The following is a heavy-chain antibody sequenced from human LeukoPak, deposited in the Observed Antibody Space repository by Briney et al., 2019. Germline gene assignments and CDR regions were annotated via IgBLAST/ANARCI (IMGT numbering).Heavy chain of an antibody. Sequence: ASVKVSCKASGYTFTSYYMHWVRQAPGQGLEWMGIINPSGGTTNYAQKFQGRVTMTRDTSISTAYMELSRLRSDDTAVYYCARDHVGATTDYWGQGTLVTVSS. CDR2: INPSGGTT. CDR1: GYTFTSYY. CDR3: ARDHVGATTDY. D-gene: IGHD1-26*01. V-gene: IGHV1-46*01. J-gene: IGHJ4*02.